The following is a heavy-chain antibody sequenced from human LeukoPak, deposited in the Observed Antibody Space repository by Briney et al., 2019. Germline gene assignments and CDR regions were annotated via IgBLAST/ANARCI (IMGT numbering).Heavy chain of an antibody. J-gene: IGHJ5*02. CDR3: ARAPWNYEYGFDP. Sequence: KPSETLSLTCTVSGYSISSGYYWGWIRQPPGKGLEWIGSIYHSGSTYYNPSLKSRVTISVDTSKNQFSLQLNSVTPEDTAVYYCARAPWNYEYGFDPWGQGTLVTVSS. V-gene: IGHV4-38-2*02. CDR2: IYHSGST. D-gene: IGHD1-7*01. CDR1: GYSISSGYY.